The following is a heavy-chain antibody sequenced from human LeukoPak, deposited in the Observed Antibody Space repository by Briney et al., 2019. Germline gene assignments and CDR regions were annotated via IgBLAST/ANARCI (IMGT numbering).Heavy chain of an antibody. Sequence: GSPRLSCAASGFTFSTYNMNWVRQAPGKGLEWVSYISNGSSTIYYADSVEGGFTISRDNAKNSLYLQMNSLRDEDTAVYYCARGETARVDYWGQGILVTVSS. CDR1: GFTFSTYN. CDR3: ARGETARVDY. D-gene: IGHD3-16*01. CDR2: ISNGSSTI. J-gene: IGHJ4*02. V-gene: IGHV3-48*02.